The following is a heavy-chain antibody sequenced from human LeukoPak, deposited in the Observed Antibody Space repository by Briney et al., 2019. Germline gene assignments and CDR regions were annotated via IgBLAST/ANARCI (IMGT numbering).Heavy chain of an antibody. Sequence: PGGSLRLSCAASGFTFSSYWMHWVRQAPGKGLVWVSRINNDGSNTWYADSVKGRFTFSRDNAKNTLYLQMNSLRAEDTAVYYCARDLSPYGDLYWGQGTLVTVSS. CDR1: GFTFSSYW. J-gene: IGHJ4*02. V-gene: IGHV3-74*01. CDR3: ARDLSPYGDLY. D-gene: IGHD4-17*01. CDR2: INNDGSNT.